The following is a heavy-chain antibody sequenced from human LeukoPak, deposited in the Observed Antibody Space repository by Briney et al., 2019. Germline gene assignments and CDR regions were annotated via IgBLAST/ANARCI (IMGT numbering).Heavy chain of an antibody. Sequence: GASVKVSCKASGYTFTGYYMHWVRQAPGQGLEWMGWINPNSGGTNYAQKFQGRVTMTRDTSISTAYMELSRLRSDDTAVYYCARDPGTEGSLLYYYYGMDVWGQGTTVTVSS. J-gene: IGHJ6*02. CDR3: ARDPGTEGSLLYYYYGMDV. CDR1: GYTFTGYY. CDR2: INPNSGGT. V-gene: IGHV1-2*02.